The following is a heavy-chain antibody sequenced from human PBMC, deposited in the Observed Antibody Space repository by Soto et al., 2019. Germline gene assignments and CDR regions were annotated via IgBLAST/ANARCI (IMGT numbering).Heavy chain of an antibody. V-gene: IGHV1-24*01. Sequence: GASVKVSCKVSGYTLTELSMHWVRQAPGKGLVWMGGFDPEDGETIYAQKFQGRVTMTEDTSTDTAYMELSSLRSEDTAVYYCATDLLPAAGSDPGYFDYWGQGTLVTVSS. CDR2: FDPEDGET. CDR3: ATDLLPAAGSDPGYFDY. J-gene: IGHJ4*02. CDR1: GYTLTELS. D-gene: IGHD6-13*01.